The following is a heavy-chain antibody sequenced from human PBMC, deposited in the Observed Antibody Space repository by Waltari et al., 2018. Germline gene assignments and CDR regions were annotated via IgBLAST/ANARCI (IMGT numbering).Heavy chain of an antibody. Sequence: EVQLVESGGGLVQPGGSLRLSCAASEFTFNTYAMNWVRQAPGKGLEWFSYISASSSNIHYADSVKGRFTISRDNAKNSLYLQMNSLRADDTAVYYCARDPSYGYSYHYYMDVWGSGTTVTVSS. V-gene: IGHV3-48*04. D-gene: IGHD5-18*01. CDR1: EFTFNTYA. J-gene: IGHJ6*03. CDR3: ARDPSYGYSYHYYMDV. CDR2: ISASSSNI.